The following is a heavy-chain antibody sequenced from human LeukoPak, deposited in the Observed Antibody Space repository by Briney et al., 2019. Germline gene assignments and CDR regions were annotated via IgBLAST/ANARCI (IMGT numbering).Heavy chain of an antibody. CDR3: ARSGYDYYFDY. CDR1: GFTVSSNY. Sequence: GGSLRLSCAASGFTVSSNYMSWVRQAPGKGLEWVSVVYSGGSTYYADSVKGRFTISRHNSKNTLYLQMNSLRAEDTAVYYCARSGYDYYFDYWGQGTLVTVSS. D-gene: IGHD5-12*01. V-gene: IGHV3-53*04. CDR2: VYSGGST. J-gene: IGHJ4*02.